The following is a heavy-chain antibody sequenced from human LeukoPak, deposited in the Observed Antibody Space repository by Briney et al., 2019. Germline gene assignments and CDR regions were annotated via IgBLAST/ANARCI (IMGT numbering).Heavy chain of an antibody. D-gene: IGHD4-17*01. CDR1: GFTFSSYA. CDR3: ANVYGDSLGVNAFDI. J-gene: IGHJ3*02. CDR2: ISYDGSNK. Sequence: PGRSLRLSCAASGFTFSSYAMHWVRQAPGKGVEWVAVISYDGSNKYYADSVKGRFTISRDNSKNTLYLQMNSLRAEDTAVYYCANVYGDSLGVNAFDIWGQGTMVTVSS. V-gene: IGHV3-30*04.